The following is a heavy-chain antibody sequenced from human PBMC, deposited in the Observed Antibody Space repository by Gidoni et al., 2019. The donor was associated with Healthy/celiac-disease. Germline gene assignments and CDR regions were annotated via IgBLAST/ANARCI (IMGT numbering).Heavy chain of an antibody. CDR3: ARDRSGSYYAHWYFDL. CDR2: IYYSGST. J-gene: IGHJ2*01. Sequence: QVQLQESGPGLVKPSETLSLTCTVSGGSISNYYWSWIRQPPGKGLEWIGYIYYSGSTNYNPSLKSRVTISVDTSKNQFSLKLSSATAADTAVYYCARDRSGSYYAHWYFDLWGRGTLVTVSS. D-gene: IGHD1-26*01. V-gene: IGHV4-59*01. CDR1: GGSISNYY.